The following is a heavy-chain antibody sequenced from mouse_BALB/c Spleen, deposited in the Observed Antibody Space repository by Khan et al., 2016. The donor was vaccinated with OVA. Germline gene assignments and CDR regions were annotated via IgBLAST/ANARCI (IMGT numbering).Heavy chain of an antibody. CDR2: IRYDGNS. CDR3: ARGGSSGPAWFAY. V-gene: IGHV3-6*02. J-gene: IGHJ3*01. Sequence: DVQLVESGPGLVKPSQSLSLTCSVTGYSITSGYFWNWIRQFPGNKLEWMGYIRYDGNSNYNPSLKNRITITRDTSKNQFFLKLNSVTPEDTATYYWARGGSSGPAWFAYWGQGTLVTVSA. CDR1: GYSITSGYF. D-gene: IGHD3-1*01.